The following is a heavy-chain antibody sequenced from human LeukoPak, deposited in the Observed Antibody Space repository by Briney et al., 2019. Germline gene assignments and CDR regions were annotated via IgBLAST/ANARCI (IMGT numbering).Heavy chain of an antibody. V-gene: IGHV4-38-2*02. CDR1: GYSINNGYQ. CDR3: ARDPRWLTPDCTSLSCYENYFDP. J-gene: IGHJ5*02. CDR2: IYHDGGA. D-gene: IGHD2-2*01. Sequence: SETLSLTSTVSGYSINNGYQWAWIRQSPGRGLEWIGSIYHDGGAHYNPSLSSRVVISVDTSNNQFSLRLSSVTVADTAVYYCARDPRWLTPDCTSLSCYENYFDPWGRGTLVTVSS.